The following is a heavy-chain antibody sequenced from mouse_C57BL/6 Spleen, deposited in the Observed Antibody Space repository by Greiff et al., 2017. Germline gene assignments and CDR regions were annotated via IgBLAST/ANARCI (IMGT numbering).Heavy chain of an antibody. D-gene: IGHD2-2*01. J-gene: IGHJ2*01. V-gene: IGHV1-9*01. Sequence: QVQLQQSGAELMKPGASVKLSCKATGYTFTGYWIEWVKQRPGNGLEWIGEILPGSGSTNYNAKFKGKATFTADTSSNTAYMQLISLTTADSAISYCARTTMVTHCDYWGQGTTLTVSS. CDR1: GYTFTGYW. CDR2: ILPGSGST. CDR3: ARTTMVTHCDY.